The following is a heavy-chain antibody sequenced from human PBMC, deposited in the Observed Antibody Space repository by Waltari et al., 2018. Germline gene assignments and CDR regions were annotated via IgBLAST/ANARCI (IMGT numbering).Heavy chain of an antibody. CDR3: ARDQSSD. J-gene: IGHJ4*02. CDR2: ISYDGSNK. Sequence: QVQLVESGGGVVQPGRSLRLSCAASGFTFSSYAMHWVRQAPGKGLEWVAVISYDGSNKYYAVSVKGRFTISRDNSKNTLYLQMNSLRAEDTAVYYCARDQSSDWGQGTLVTVSS. CDR1: GFTFSSYA. V-gene: IGHV3-30-3*01.